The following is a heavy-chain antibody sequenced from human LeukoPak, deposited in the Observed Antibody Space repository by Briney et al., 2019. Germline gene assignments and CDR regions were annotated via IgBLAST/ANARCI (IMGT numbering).Heavy chain of an antibody. CDR2: IYHSGST. CDR1: GYSISSGYY. V-gene: IGHV4-38-2*02. D-gene: IGHD6-13*01. J-gene: IGHJ5*02. Sequence: SETLSLTCTVSGYSISSGYYWGWIRQPPGKGLEWTGNIYHSGSTYYNPSLKSRVTISIDTSKNQFSLKLSSVTAADTAIYYCARAYSSSWYLNWFDPWGQGTLVTVSS. CDR3: ARAYSSSWYLNWFDP.